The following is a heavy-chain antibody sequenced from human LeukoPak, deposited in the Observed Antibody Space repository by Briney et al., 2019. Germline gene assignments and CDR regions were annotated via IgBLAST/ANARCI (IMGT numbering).Heavy chain of an antibody. CDR2: IYYSGNT. CDR1: GVSITSSSYN. D-gene: IGHD6-13*01. Sequence: SETLSLTCTVSGVSITSSSYNWGWIRQPPGKGLEWIGSIYYSGNTYYNPSLKSRVTISVDTSKNQFSLKLNSVTAADTAVYYCSSHSRAGHYYFYYMAVWGKGTTVTVSS. V-gene: IGHV4-39*01. CDR3: SSHSRAGHYYFYYMAV. J-gene: IGHJ6*03.